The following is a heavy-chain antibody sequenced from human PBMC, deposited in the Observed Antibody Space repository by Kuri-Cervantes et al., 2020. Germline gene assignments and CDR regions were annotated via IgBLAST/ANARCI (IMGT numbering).Heavy chain of an antibody. CDR3: ARGELNSRQAFDI. Sequence: ASVKVSCKASRYTFTSYDINWVRQATGQGLEWMGWMNPNSGNTGYAQKFQGRVTMTRNTSISTAYMELSSLRSEDTAVYYCARGELNSRQAFDIWGQGTMVTVSS. CDR2: MNPNSGNT. D-gene: IGHD1-7*01. J-gene: IGHJ3*02. V-gene: IGHV1-8*01. CDR1: RYTFTSYD.